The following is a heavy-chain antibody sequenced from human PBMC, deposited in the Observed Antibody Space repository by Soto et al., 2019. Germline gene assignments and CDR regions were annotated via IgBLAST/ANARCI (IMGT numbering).Heavy chain of an antibody. Sequence: EVQLVESGGGLTQPGGSLRLSCAASGFSVSSNYMSWVRQAPGKGLEWVSVIYSGGAPYYADSVKGRFTISRDNSEKTVYLQMNSLRAEDTAMYYCAREFEMDVWGQGTTVTVSS. D-gene: IGHD3-16*01. CDR3: AREFEMDV. CDR2: IYSGGAP. V-gene: IGHV3-53*01. J-gene: IGHJ6*02. CDR1: GFSVSSNY.